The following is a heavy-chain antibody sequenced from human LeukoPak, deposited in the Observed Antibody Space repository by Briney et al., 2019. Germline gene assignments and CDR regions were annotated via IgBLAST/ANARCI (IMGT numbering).Heavy chain of an antibody. Sequence: ASVKVFCEASGYTFTGYYMHWVRQAPGQGLEWMGWINPNSGGTNYAQKFQGRVTMTRDTSISTAYMELSRLRSDDTAVYYCARDRSRYSRSWLIDYWGQGTLVTVSS. D-gene: IGHD6-13*01. CDR2: INPNSGGT. CDR1: GYTFTGYY. V-gene: IGHV1-2*02. CDR3: ARDRSRYSRSWLIDY. J-gene: IGHJ4*02.